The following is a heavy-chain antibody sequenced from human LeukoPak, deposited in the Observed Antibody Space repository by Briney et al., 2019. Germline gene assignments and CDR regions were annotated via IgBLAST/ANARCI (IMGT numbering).Heavy chain of an antibody. Sequence: SETLSLTCTVSGDAISASNYWGWIRPPPGKGLEWIGTIDYSVRTSYNPSLKSRVSISVDMSKNQFSLKLSFVTVADTAVYYCARGAWWLQSVDLWGQGTLVTVSS. D-gene: IGHD5-12*01. J-gene: IGHJ5*02. CDR3: ARGAWWLQSVDL. CDR1: GDAISASNY. CDR2: IDYSVRT. V-gene: IGHV4-39*07.